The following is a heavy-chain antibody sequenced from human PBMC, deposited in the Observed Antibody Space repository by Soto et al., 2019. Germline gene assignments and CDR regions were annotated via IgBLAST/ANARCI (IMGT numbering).Heavy chain of an antibody. CDR3: ARQIYDSDTGPNFQYYFDS. D-gene: IGHD3-22*01. CDR1: GYSFAGYW. CDR2: IDPSDSQT. V-gene: IGHV5-10-1*01. J-gene: IGHJ4*02. Sequence: PGESLKMSCKGSGYSFAGYWITWVRQKPGKGLEWMGRIDPSDSQTYYSPSFRGRVTISVTKSITTVFLQWSSLRASDTAMYYCARQIYDSDTGPNFQYYFDSWGQGTPVTVSS.